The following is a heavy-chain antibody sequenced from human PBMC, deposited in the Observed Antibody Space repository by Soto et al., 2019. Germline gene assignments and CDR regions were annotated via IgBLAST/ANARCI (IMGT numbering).Heavy chain of an antibody. CDR2: IKSKTDGGTT. V-gene: IGHV3-15*07. Sequence: GGSLRLSCAASGFTFSNAWMNWVRQAPGKGLEWVGRIKSKTDGGTTDYAAPVKGRFTISRDDSKNTLYLQMNSLKTEDTAVYYCTTDSLVVYIDYYYGMDVWGQGTTVTVSS. CDR1: GFTFSNAW. D-gene: IGHD3-22*01. CDR3: TTDSLVVYIDYYYGMDV. J-gene: IGHJ6*02.